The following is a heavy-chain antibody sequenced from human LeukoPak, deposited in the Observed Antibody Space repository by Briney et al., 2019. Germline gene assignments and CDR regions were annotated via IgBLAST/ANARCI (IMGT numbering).Heavy chain of an antibody. D-gene: IGHD4-17*01. CDR2: ISYDGSNK. J-gene: IGHJ4*02. CDR3: ARRGFMTTVTPFDY. V-gene: IGHV3-30*04. Sequence: AGSLRLSCAASGFTFSSYAMHWVRQAPGKGLEWVAVISYDGSNKYYADSVKGRFTISRDNSKNTLYLQMNSLRAEDTAVYYCARRGFMTTVTPFDYWGQGTLVTVSS. CDR1: GFTFSSYA.